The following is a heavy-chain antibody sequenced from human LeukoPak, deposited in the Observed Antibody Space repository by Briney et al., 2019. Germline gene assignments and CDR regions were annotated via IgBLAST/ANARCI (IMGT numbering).Heavy chain of an antibody. Sequence: PSETLSLTCAVYGGSFSGYYWSWIRQPPGKGLEWIGEINHSGSTNYNPSLKSRVTISVDTSKNQFSLKLSSVTAADTAVYYCARGSGYSYGRRRWFDPWGKGTLVTVSS. V-gene: IGHV4-34*01. CDR3: ARGSGYSYGRRRWFDP. CDR1: GGSFSGYY. CDR2: INHSGST. D-gene: IGHD5-18*01. J-gene: IGHJ5*02.